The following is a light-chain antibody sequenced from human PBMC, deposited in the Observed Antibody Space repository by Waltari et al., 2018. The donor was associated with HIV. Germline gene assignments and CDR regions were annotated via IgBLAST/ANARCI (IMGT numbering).Light chain of an antibody. CDR1: QTVNHN. J-gene: IGKJ1*01. CDR3: QHYNNWPLA. CDR2: DAS. Sequence: ERVMTQSPVTLSVSPWERATLSCRASQTVNHNLAWYQQKPGEAPRLLIYDASTRDTGIPARFSGSGSGTEFTLTISSLQSEDFAVYYCQHYNNWPLAFGQGTKVEIK. V-gene: IGKV3-15*01.